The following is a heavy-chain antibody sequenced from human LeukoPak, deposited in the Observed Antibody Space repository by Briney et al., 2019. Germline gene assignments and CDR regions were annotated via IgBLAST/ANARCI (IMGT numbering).Heavy chain of an antibody. J-gene: IGHJ4*02. D-gene: IGHD3-10*01. V-gene: IGHV4-4*02. CDR3: AGGPRQYYYSGSYHY. Sequence: PSETLSLTCAVSGASISSNNWWTWVRQPPGKGLEWIGEIYHSGSTNYNSSLKSRVTLSVDKSRNRFSLKLSSVTAADTAVYYCAGGPRQYYYSGSYHYWGQGTLVTVSS. CDR1: GASISSNNW. CDR2: IYHSGST.